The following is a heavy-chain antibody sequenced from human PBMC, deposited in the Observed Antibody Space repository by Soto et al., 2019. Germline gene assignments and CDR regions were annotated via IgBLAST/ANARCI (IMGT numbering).Heavy chain of an antibody. J-gene: IGHJ4*02. CDR2: LWYDGSNI. CDR3: ARDVKDFWSGYLY. Sequence: QVQLVESGGGVVQPGKSLRLSCTTSGFTFSSYAMHWVRQAPGKGLEWVAVLWYDGSNIQYADSVKGRFTISRDNSKSTVYLQMDSLRAEDTAVYYCARDVKDFWSGYLYCGKGNLVNVSS. D-gene: IGHD3-3*01. CDR1: GFTFSSYA. V-gene: IGHV3-33*01.